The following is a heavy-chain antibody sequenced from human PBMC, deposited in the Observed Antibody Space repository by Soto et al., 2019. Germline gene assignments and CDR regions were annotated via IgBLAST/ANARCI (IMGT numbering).Heavy chain of an antibody. CDR3: ARTYYYDSSGYHGDYYFDY. CDR2: ITTYNGNT. CDR1: GYTFTSYA. V-gene: IGHV1-18*01. J-gene: IGHJ4*02. D-gene: IGHD3-22*01. Sequence: QVQLVQSGAEVKKPGASVKVSCKASGYTFTSYAFSWVRQAPGQGLEWMGWITTYNGNTNYAQNFQGRVTMTTDTSTSTAYMELRSLRSDDTAVYYCARTYYYDSSGYHGDYYFDYWGQGTLVTVSS.